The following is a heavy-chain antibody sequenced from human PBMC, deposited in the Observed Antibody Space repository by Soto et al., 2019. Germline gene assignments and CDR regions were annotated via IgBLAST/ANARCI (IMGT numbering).Heavy chain of an antibody. J-gene: IGHJ5*02. V-gene: IGHV1-3*01. CDR1: GYTFTSYG. D-gene: IGHD6-13*01. CDR2: INAANGDT. CDR3: VRRHVSATGIDWFDP. Sequence: ASVKVSCKASGYTFTSYGIHWVRQAPGQRLEWMGWINAANGDTKYSPKFQGRVTITRDTSASTAYMELSSLRSEDTAVYYCVRRHVSATGIDWFDPWGQGTLVTVSP.